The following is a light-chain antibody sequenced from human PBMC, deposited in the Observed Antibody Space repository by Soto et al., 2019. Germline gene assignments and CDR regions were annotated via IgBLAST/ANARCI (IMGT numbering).Light chain of an antibody. CDR1: QSVSNN. J-gene: IGKJ4*01. CDR3: QQYDNWPPLT. CDR2: DAS. Sequence: EIVMTQSPDTLSVSPGERATLSCRASQSVSNNLAWYQQRPGQAPRLLIYDASTRATGIPARFSGSGSGTEFTLTISSLQSEDFAVYYCQQYDNWPPLTFGGGTKVEIE. V-gene: IGKV3-15*01.